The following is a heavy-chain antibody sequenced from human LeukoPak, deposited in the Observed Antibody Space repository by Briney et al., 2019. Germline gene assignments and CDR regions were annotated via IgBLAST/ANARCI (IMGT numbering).Heavy chain of an antibody. CDR3: AREDDLGGSYPIDY. V-gene: IGHV1-18*01. J-gene: IGHJ4*02. CDR1: GYTFISYG. CDR2: ISAYNGNT. Sequence: ASVKVSCKASGYTFISYGISWVRQAPGQGLEWMGWISAYNGNTNYAQKLQGRVTMTTDTSTSTAYMELRSLRSDDAAVYYCAREDDLGGSYPIDYWGQGTLVTVSS. D-gene: IGHD1-26*01.